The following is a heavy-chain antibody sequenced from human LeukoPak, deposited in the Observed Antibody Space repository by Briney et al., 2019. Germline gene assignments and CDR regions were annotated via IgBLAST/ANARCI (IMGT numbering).Heavy chain of an antibody. V-gene: IGHV3-30*18. Sequence: GGSLRLSSAASGFTFSSYGMHWVRQAPGKGLEWVAVISYDGNNKYYADSVQGRFTISRDNAKNTLYLQMNSLRVEDTAVYYCAKDLGASGSYDIDYRGQGILVIVSS. CDR2: ISYDGNNK. D-gene: IGHD3-10*01. J-gene: IGHJ4*02. CDR3: AKDLGASGSYDIDY. CDR1: GFTFSSYG.